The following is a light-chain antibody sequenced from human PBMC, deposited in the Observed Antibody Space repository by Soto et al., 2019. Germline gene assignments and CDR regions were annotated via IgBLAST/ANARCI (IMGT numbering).Light chain of an antibody. V-gene: IGKV3D-15*01. J-gene: IGKJ4*01. CDR3: QQYDDWLRLT. Sequence: EILFTQSPGTLSLSPGERATLSCRASQSVSNNYLAWYQQKPGQAPRLLIFGASYRANGIPARFSGSGSGTEFNLTISSLQSEDFAFYFCQQYDDWLRLTFGGGTKVDI. CDR1: QSVSNN. CDR2: GAS.